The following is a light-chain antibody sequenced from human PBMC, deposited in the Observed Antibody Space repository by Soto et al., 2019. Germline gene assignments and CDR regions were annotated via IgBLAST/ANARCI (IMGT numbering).Light chain of an antibody. CDR3: QQRSKWPVT. CDR2: DAT. J-gene: IGKJ4*01. CDR1: QSVNSY. Sequence: EIVLTQSPATLPLSPGERATLSCRASQSVNSYLAWYQQKPGQAPRLLIYDATSRATGIPARFSGSGSGTDFTLTISSLEPEDFAVYYCQQRSKWPVTFGGGTKVEIK. V-gene: IGKV3-11*01.